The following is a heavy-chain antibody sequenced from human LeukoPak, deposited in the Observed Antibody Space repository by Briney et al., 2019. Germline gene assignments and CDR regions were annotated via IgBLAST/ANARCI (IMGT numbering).Heavy chain of an antibody. J-gene: IGHJ3*02. D-gene: IGHD2-21*02. CDR2: IYYSGST. CDR1: GFTFSSYA. Sequence: KAGGSLRLSCAASGFTFSSYAMSWIRQPPGKGLEWIGYIYYSGSTNYNPSLKSRVTISVDTSKNQFSLKLSSVTAADTAVYYCARDLGGNSNAFDIWGQGTMVTVSS. CDR3: ARDLGGNSNAFDI. V-gene: IGHV4-59*01.